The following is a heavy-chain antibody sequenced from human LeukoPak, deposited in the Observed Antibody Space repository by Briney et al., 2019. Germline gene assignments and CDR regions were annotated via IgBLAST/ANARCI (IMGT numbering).Heavy chain of an antibody. CDR3: ARNALNEVDYVWGSDRYKGAFDI. V-gene: IGHV3-30-3*01. D-gene: IGHD3-16*02. Sequence: GRSLRLSCAASGFTFSSYAMHWVRQAPGKGLEWVAVISYDGTNKYYADSGKGRFTISKDNAKNSLYLQMNSPRAEDTAVYYCARNALNEVDYVWGSDRYKGAFDIWGQGTMVTVSS. CDR2: ISYDGTNK. CDR1: GFTFSSYA. J-gene: IGHJ3*02.